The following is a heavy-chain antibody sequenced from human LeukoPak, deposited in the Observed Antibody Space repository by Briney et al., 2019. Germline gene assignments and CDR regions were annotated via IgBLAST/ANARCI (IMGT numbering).Heavy chain of an antibody. Sequence: GGSLRLSCAASGFTFDDYAMHWVRQAPGKGLEWVSGISWNSGSIGYADSVKGRFTISRDNSKNTLYLHINSLRAEDTAVYYCVKDNPLDYWGQGTLVIVSS. CDR2: ISWNSGSI. V-gene: IGHV3-9*01. CDR1: GFTFDDYA. CDR3: VKDNPLDY. J-gene: IGHJ4*02.